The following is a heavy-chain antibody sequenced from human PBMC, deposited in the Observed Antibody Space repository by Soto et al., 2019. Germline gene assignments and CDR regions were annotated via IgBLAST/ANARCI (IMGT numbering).Heavy chain of an antibody. CDR3: ARGLRAYSTTYSSSWYFGSGYYYYGMDV. CDR2: IYYSGST. D-gene: IGHD6-13*01. V-gene: IGHV4-59*01. Sequence: SETLSLTCTVSGGSISSYYWSWIRQPPGKGLEWIGYIYYSGSTNYNPSLKSRVTISVDTSKNQFSLKLSSVTAADTAVYYCARGLRAYSTTYSSSWYFGSGYYYYGMDVWGQGTTVTVSS. J-gene: IGHJ6*02. CDR1: GGSISSYY.